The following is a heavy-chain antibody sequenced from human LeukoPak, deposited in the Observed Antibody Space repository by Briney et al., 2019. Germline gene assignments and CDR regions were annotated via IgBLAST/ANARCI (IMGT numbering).Heavy chain of an antibody. V-gene: IGHV1-69*13. Sequence: ASVKVSCKASGYTFTGYGISWVRQAPGQGLEWMGGIIPIFGTANYAQKFQGRVTITADESTSTAYMELSSLRSEDTAVYYCAAQKGSGHYYYYMDVWGKGTTVTVSS. CDR1: GYTFTGYG. D-gene: IGHD6-19*01. J-gene: IGHJ6*03. CDR2: IIPIFGTA. CDR3: AAQKGSGHYYYYMDV.